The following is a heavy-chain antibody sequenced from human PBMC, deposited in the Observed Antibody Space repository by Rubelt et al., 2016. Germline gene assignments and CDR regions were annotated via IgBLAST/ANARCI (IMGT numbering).Heavy chain of an antibody. J-gene: IGHJ6*02. V-gene: IGHV4-39*01. CDR3: ARRYDSSGYYSLIYGMDV. CDR2: IYYSGTT. D-gene: IGHD3-22*01. CDR1: GGSISSSSYY. Sequence: QLQLQESGPGLVKPSETLSLTCTVSGGSISSSSYYWGWIRPPPGKGLRWIGSIYYSGTTSYKPSLKSRVTSSVHTSKTQSTRKSTGVTAAITEVEYWARRYDSSGYYSLIYGMDVWGQGTTVTVSS.